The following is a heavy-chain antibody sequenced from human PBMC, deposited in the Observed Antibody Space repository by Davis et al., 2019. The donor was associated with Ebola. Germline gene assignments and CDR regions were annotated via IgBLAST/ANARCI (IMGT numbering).Heavy chain of an antibody. J-gene: IGHJ6*02. CDR2: KWRDGSNE. D-gene: IGHD3-16*01. CDR1: GFTFSTYG. V-gene: IGHV3-33*01. CDR3: ARDTYVVRGGYAMDV. Sequence: PGGSLRLSCTASGFTFSTYGFYWVRQAPGKGLEWVAVKWRDGSNEYYADSVKGRFTMSRDNSKNTVYLQMNSLRGADTGVYYCARDTYVVRGGYAMDVWGQGTTVTVSS.